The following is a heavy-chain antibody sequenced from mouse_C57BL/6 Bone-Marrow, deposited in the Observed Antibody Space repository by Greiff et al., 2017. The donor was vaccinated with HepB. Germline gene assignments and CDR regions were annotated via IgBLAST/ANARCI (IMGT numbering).Heavy chain of an antibody. J-gene: IGHJ3*01. Sequence: QVHVKQSGAELVRPGTSVKMSCKASGYTFTNYWIGWAKQRPGHGLEWIGDIYPGGGYTNYNEKFKGKATLTADKSSSTAYMQFSSLTSEDSAIYYCARIYYGFAYWGQGTLVTVSA. D-gene: IGHD2-1*01. CDR1: GYTFTNYW. CDR2: IYPGGGYT. CDR3: ARIYYGFAY. V-gene: IGHV1-63*01.